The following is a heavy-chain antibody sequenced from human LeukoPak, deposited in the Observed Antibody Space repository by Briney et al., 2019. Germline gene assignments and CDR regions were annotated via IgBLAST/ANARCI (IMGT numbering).Heavy chain of an antibody. CDR2: IYYSGST. CDR3: AREGRYSSSWQIDY. J-gene: IGHJ4*02. Sequence: SETLSLTCTVSGGSISSSDYYWGWIRQPPGKGLEWIGSIYYSGSTYYNPSLKSRVTISVDTSKNQFSLKLSSVTAADTAVYYCAREGRYSSSWQIDYWGQGTLVTVSS. V-gene: IGHV4-39*07. CDR1: GGSISSSDYY. D-gene: IGHD6-13*01.